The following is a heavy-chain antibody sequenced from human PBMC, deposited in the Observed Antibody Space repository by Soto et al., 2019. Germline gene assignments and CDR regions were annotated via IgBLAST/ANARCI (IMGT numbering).Heavy chain of an antibody. CDR2: MNPHSGYT. D-gene: IGHD2-15*01. V-gene: IGHV1-8*01. J-gene: IGHJ4*02. CDR3: ARVASGGTYYFDY. CDR1: GYTFTSYE. Sequence: ASVKVSCKASGYTFTSYEINWVRQATGQGLEWMGWMNPHSGYTGFAQKFQGRLTMTRDTSKSTAYMEVSSLRSEDTAIFYCARVASGGTYYFDYWGQGTLVTVSS.